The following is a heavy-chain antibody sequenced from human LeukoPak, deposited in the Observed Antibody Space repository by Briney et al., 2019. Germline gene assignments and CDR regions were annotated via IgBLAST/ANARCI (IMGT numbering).Heavy chain of an antibody. J-gene: IGHJ4*02. V-gene: IGHV3-30*04. CDR2: ISYDGSNK. CDR1: GFTFSSYA. D-gene: IGHD3-22*01. CDR3: ARGGSISSGWEYYFDY. Sequence: GRSLRLSCAASGFTFSSYAMHWVRQAPGKGLEWVAVISYDGSNKYYADSVKGRFTISRDNSKNTLYLQMNSLRAEDTAVYYCARGGSISSGWEYYFDYWGQGTLVTVSS.